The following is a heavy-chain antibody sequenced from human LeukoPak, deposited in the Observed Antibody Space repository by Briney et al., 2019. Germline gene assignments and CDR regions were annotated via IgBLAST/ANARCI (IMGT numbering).Heavy chain of an antibody. Sequence: ASVKVSCKASGYTFTSYGISWVRQAPGQGLEWMGWISAYNGNTNYAQKLQGRVTMTEDTSTDTAYMELSSLRSEDTAVYYCATNHPADGSGSVYFDYWGQGTLVTVSS. CDR1: GYTFTSYG. CDR2: ISAYNGNT. V-gene: IGHV1-18*01. CDR3: ATNHPADGSGSVYFDY. J-gene: IGHJ4*02. D-gene: IGHD3-10*01.